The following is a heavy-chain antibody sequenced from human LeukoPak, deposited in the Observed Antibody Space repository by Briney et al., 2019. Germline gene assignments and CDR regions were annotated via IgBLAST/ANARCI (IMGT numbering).Heavy chain of an antibody. V-gene: IGHV3-15*01. D-gene: IGHD3-22*01. CDR3: TTEGGYLVLYYYYYYMDV. J-gene: IGHJ6*03. Sequence: GGSLRLSCAASGFTFSDAWMSWVRQAPGKGLEWVGRIKSKTHGGTTDYAAPVKGRFTISRDDSKNTLYLQMNSLKTEDTAVYHCTTEGGYLVLYYYYYYMDVWGKGTPVTVSS. CDR1: GFTFSDAW. CDR2: IKSKTHGGTT.